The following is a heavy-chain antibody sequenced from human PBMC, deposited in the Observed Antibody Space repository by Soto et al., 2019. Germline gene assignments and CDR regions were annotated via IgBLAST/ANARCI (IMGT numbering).Heavy chain of an antibody. CDR3: ARDLLWSAQKPIDF. CDR1: GYTFSGYN. V-gene: IGHV1-2*02. Sequence: GASVKVSCKASGYTFSGYNMHWVRQAPGQGLEWMGWINPNSGGKNFARKFQGRVTMTRDTSIGTAYMELTNLTSDDTAVYFCARDLLWSAQKPIDFWGQGTLVTVSS. J-gene: IGHJ4*02. CDR2: INPNSGGK. D-gene: IGHD2-21*01.